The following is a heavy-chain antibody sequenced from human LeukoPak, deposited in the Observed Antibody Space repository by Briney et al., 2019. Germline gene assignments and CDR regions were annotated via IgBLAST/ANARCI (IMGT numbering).Heavy chain of an antibody. V-gene: IGHV3-11*04. CDR2: ISSGGDIM. CDR3: CGSVLYSSYYFDY. Sequence: PGGSLRLSCAASGLRFSDYYVSWIRQAPGKGLQWVSYISSGGDIMHYADSVKGRFTSSRDNAKNSGYLEMNSLGAEDTAVYYCCGSVLYSSYYFDYWGQGTLVTVSS. CDR1: GLRFSDYY. J-gene: IGHJ4*02. D-gene: IGHD5-18*01.